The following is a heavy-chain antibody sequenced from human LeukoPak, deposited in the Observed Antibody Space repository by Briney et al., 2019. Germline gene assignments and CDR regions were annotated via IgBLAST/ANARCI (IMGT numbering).Heavy chain of an antibody. J-gene: IGHJ4*02. CDR2: IYSSGST. CDR1: GGSISGYY. D-gene: IGHD1-26*01. Sequence: SETLSLTCTVSGGSISGYYWSWIRQPPGKGLEWIGYIYSSGSTNYNLSLKSRVTISVDTSKNQFSLNLNSVTAADTAVYYCARHRGGRFSESYCDYWGQGTLVTVSS. CDR3: ARHRGGRFSESYCDY. V-gene: IGHV4-59*08.